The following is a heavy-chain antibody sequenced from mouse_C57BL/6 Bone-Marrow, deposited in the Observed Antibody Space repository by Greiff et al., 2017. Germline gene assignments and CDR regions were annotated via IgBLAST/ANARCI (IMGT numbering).Heavy chain of an antibody. V-gene: IGHV1-5*01. J-gene: IGHJ2*01. CDR2: IYPGNSDT. D-gene: IGHD2-1*01. Sequence: DVKLQESGTVLARPGASVKMSCKTSGYTFTSYWMHWVKQRPGQGLEWIGAIYPGNSDTSYNQKFKGKAKLTAVTSASTAYMERSSLTNEDSAVYYCTGSYYGNLFDYWGQGTTLTVSA. CDR1: GYTFTSYW. CDR3: TGSYYGNLFDY.